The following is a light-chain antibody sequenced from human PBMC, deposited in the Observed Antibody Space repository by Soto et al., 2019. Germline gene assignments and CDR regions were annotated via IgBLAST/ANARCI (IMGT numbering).Light chain of an antibody. Sequence: AIRMTQSPSSFSASTGDRVTITCRASQDISSHLAWYQVKPGKAPRLLIYTASYLESGVPSRFSGSGSGTAFTLTISSLQSEDFAVYYCQQYFSYPLTFGGGTKVEIK. J-gene: IGKJ4*01. CDR3: QQYFSYPLT. V-gene: IGKV1-8*01. CDR2: TAS. CDR1: QDISSH.